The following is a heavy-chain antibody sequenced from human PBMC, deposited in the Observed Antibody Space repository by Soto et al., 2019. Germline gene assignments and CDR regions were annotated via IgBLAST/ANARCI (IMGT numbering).Heavy chain of an antibody. CDR3: ARDIXVVVAAQPTAQYNWFDP. CDR2: IYYSGST. V-gene: IGHV4-31*03. CDR1: GGSISSGGYY. J-gene: IGHJ5*02. Sequence: TLSLTCTVSGGSISSGGYYWSWIRQHPGKGLEWIGYIYYSGSTYYNPSLKSRVTISVDTSKNQFSLKLSSVTAADTAVYYCARDIXVVVAAQPTAQYNWFDPWGQGTLVTVSS. D-gene: IGHD2-15*01.